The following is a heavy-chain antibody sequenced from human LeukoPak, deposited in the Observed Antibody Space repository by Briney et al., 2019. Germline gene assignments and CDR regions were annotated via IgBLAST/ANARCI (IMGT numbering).Heavy chain of an antibody. CDR3: GRGLRYPSRQFES. CDR2: IDSGGST. V-gene: IGHV3-53*05. CDR1: GFTVSSNY. Sequence: GGSLRLSCAASGFTVSSNYMSWARQAPGKGREWVSVIDSGGSTYYADSVKGRFTISRDNIQNSLYLRTNNLRVEDTAIYYCGRGLRYPSRQFESWGQGTLVTVSS. J-gene: IGHJ5*01. D-gene: IGHD3-9*01.